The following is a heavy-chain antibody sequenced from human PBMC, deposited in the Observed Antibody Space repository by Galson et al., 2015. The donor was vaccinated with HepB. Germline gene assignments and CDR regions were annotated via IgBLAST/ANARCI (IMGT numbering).Heavy chain of an antibody. D-gene: IGHD3-10*01. CDR1: GFTFSSYG. CDR2: IWYDGSNK. Sequence: SLRLSCAASGFTFSSYGMHWVRQAPGKGLEWVAVIWYDGSNKYCADSVKGRFTISRDNSKNTLYLQMNSLRAEDTAVYYCARGTRFGEGDWFDPWGQGTLVTASS. CDR3: ARGTRFGEGDWFDP. V-gene: IGHV3-33*08. J-gene: IGHJ5*02.